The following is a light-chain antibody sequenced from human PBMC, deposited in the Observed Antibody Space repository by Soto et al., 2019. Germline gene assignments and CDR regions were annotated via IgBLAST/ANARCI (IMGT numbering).Light chain of an antibody. J-gene: IGKJ1*01. V-gene: IGKV1-5*01. Sequence: DIQMTQSPSTLSASVGDRVTITCRASQSISSWLAWYQQKPGKAPKLLIFDASSLESGVPSRFSASGSGTEFSLTISSLQPDDSETYYCQHYGFLWTFGQGTKVDIK. CDR1: QSISSW. CDR2: DAS. CDR3: QHYGFLWT.